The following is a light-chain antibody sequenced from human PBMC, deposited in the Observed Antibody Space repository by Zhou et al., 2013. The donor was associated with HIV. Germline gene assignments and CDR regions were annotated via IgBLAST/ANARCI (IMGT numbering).Light chain of an antibody. Sequence: DIQMTQSPANLSASVGDRVTLTCRASRQIATSLAWYQQKPGTAPKLLISEVSTLQSGVPSRFSGSGSGTDFTLTISSLQPDDFATYYCQHYNPYLRTFGQRDHGGHQ. CDR1: RQIATS. V-gene: IGKV1-5*03. CDR3: QHYNPYLRT. CDR2: EVS. J-gene: IGKJ1*01.